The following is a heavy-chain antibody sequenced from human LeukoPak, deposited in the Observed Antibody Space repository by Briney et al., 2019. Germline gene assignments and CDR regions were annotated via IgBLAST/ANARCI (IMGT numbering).Heavy chain of an antibody. CDR3: ARDYWRSIDH. CDR2: VNEDGSAK. Sequence: SGGSLRLSCVASGFTFSHYSMIWVRQAPGKGLESVAIVNEDGSAKYYLDSVKGRFTISRDNARNSLYLEMNSLRAEDTAVYYCARDYWRSIDHWGQGTLVTVSS. J-gene: IGHJ4*02. D-gene: IGHD1-1*01. CDR1: GFTFSHYS. V-gene: IGHV3-7*01.